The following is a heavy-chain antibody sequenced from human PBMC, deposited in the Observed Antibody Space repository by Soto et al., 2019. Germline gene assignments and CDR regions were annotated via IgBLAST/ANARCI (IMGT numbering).Heavy chain of an antibody. Sequence: QVQLVESGGGVVQPGRSLRLSCAASGFTFSSYGMHWVRQAPGKGLEWVAVIWYDGSNKYYAVSVKGRFTISRDNSKNTLYLQMNSLRAEDTAVYYCASNRGYCSSTSCYGLFDYWGQGTLVTVSS. J-gene: IGHJ4*02. CDR1: GFTFSSYG. CDR3: ASNRGYCSSTSCYGLFDY. D-gene: IGHD2-2*01. V-gene: IGHV3-33*01. CDR2: IWYDGSNK.